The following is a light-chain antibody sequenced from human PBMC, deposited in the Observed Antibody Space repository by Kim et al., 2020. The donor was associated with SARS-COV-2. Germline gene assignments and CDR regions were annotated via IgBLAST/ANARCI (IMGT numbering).Light chain of an antibody. CDR3: ALWDDSLNGPV. CDR2: RDN. J-gene: IGLJ3*02. CDR1: NSNIGNNF. V-gene: IGLV1-47*01. Sequence: GQRVTSSCSGSNSNIGNNFVYWYQHLPGMAPTLLIYRDNQRRSGVPARFSGSKSGTSASLAISGLRSEDEADYYCALWDDSLNGPVFGGGTKLTVL.